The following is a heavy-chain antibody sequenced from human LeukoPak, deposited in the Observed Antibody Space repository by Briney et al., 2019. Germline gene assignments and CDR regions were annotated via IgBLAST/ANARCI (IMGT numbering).Heavy chain of an antibody. D-gene: IGHD3-10*01. V-gene: IGHV3-23*01. J-gene: IGHJ4*02. CDR2: LGSGGDDT. Sequence: GGSLRLSCAASGFTFSNYAMSWVRQAPGKGLEWVSSLGSGGDDTYYADSVKGRFTISRDNSRNTVSLLVNSLRAGDTAIYYCARRGITHYFDYWGQGALVTVSS. CDR3: ARRGITHYFDY. CDR1: GFTFSNYA.